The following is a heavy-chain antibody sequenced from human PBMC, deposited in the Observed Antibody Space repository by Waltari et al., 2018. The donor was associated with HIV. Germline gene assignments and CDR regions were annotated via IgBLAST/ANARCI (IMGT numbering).Heavy chain of an antibody. CDR2: ISPNTGGT. CDR3: ARVSRRDGSRLFDY. D-gene: IGHD6-25*01. Sequence: QVQLVQSGAEVKKPGASVNVSCKTSGYIFSGYSIHWVRQAPGQWLEVMGWISPNTGGTRFAQRFQGRVTVTRDTSETTVYMEVSGLTSDDTAIYYCARVSRRDGSRLFDYWGPGTLVTVSS. V-gene: IGHV1-2*02. CDR1: GYIFSGYS. J-gene: IGHJ4*02.